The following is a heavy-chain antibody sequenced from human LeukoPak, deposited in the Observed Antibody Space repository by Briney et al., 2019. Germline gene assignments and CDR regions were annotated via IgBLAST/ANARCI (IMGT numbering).Heavy chain of an antibody. CDR1: GGSFSGYY. J-gene: IGHJ4*02. CDR2: INHGGST. V-gene: IGHV4-34*01. CDR3: AIYGDYTFDY. D-gene: IGHD4-17*01. Sequence: SETLSLTCAVYGGSFSGYYRSWIRQPPGKGLEWIGNINHGGSTSYNPSLKSRVAFSVDTSKNQFSLNLSSVTAADTAVYYCAIYGDYTFDYWGQGTLATVSS.